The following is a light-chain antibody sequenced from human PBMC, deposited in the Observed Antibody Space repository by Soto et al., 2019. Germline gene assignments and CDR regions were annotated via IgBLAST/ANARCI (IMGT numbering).Light chain of an antibody. J-gene: IGLJ2*01. CDR1: SSDVGGYNY. V-gene: IGLV2-11*01. CDR2: DVS. Sequence: QSALTQPRSVSGSPGQSVIISCTGTSSDVGGYNYVSWYQHHPGKAPKLMICDVSKRPSGVPNRFSGSKSGNTASLTITGGQDEDEAEYYCGSYGPRYPLVFCGGTKLTVL. CDR3: GSYGPRYPLV.